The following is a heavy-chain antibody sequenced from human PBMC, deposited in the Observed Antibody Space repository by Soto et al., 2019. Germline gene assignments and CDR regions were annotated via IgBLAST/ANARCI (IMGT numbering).Heavy chain of an antibody. Sequence: ASVKVSCKASGYTFTSYGISWVRQAPGQGLEWMGWISAYNGNTNYAQKLQGRVTMTTDTSTSTAYMELRSLRSDDTAVYYCARVCSGGSCLLDAFDIWGQGTMVTVSS. V-gene: IGHV1-18*01. CDR1: GYTFTSYG. D-gene: IGHD2-15*01. J-gene: IGHJ3*02. CDR2: ISAYNGNT. CDR3: ARVCSGGSCLLDAFDI.